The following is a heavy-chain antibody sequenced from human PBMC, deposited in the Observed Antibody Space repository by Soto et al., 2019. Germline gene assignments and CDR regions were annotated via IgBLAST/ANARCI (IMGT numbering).Heavy chain of an antibody. V-gene: IGHV1-69*02. CDR3: ARARRDGYNDDY. J-gene: IGHJ4*02. CDR2: IIPILGIA. CDR1: GGTFSSYT. Sequence: QVQLVQSGAEVKKPGSSVKVSCKASGGTFSSYTISWVRQAHGQGLEWMGRIIPILGIANCAQKFQGRVTITADKSASTAYMELSSLRSEDTAVDYCARARRDGYNDDYWGQGTLVTVSS. D-gene: IGHD5-12*01.